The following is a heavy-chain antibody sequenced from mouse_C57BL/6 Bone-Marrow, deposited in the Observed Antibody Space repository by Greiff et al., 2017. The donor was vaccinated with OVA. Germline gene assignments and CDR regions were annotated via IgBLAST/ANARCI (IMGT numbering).Heavy chain of an antibody. V-gene: IGHV1-74*01. J-gene: IGHJ1*03. CDR2: IHPSDSDT. Sequence: QVQLQQPGADLVKPGASVKVSCKASGYTFTSYWMHWVKQRPGHGLEWIGRIHPSDSDTNYNQKFKGKATLTVDKSSSTAYMQRSSLTSEDSAVYYCAIYSIITTVVATPSYWYFDVWGTGTTVTVSS. CDR3: AIYSIITTVVATPSYWYFDV. D-gene: IGHD1-1*01. CDR1: GYTFTSYW.